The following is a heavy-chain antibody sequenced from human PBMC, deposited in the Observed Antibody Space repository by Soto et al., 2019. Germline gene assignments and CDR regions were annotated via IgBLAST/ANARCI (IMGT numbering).Heavy chain of an antibody. CDR3: ARVGECTNGVCLWYFDL. CDR1: GGSISSGDYY. CDR2: IYYSGST. V-gene: IGHV4-31*03. D-gene: IGHD2-8*01. J-gene: IGHJ2*01. Sequence: SETLSLTCTVSGGSISSGDYYWSWIRQHPGKGLEWIGYIYYSGSTYYNPSLKSRVTISVDTSKNQFSLKLSSVTAADTAVYYCARVGECTNGVCLWYFDLWGRGTLVTVSS.